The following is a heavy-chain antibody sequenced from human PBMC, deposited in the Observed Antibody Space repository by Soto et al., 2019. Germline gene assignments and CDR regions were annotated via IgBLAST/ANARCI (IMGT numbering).Heavy chain of an antibody. CDR1: GFTFRNYA. V-gene: IGHV3-30-3*01. CDR3: ARDLTALTSY. D-gene: IGHD2-21*02. J-gene: IGHJ4*02. Sequence: QVQLVESGGGVVQPGRSLTLSCAASGFTFRNYAMHWVRQAPGKGLEWVALISYDGTNKYYADSVKGRFTVSRDNSKNTLCLQLNSLGAEDTAVYYCARDLTALTSYWGQGTLVTVSS. CDR2: ISYDGTNK.